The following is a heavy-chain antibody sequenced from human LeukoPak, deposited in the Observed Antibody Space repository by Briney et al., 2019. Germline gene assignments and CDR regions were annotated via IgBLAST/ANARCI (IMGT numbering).Heavy chain of an antibody. CDR3: ARHNYFGSGSYNIDY. D-gene: IGHD3-10*01. J-gene: IGHJ4*02. CDR1: GGSISSSSYY. Sequence: PSETLSLTCTVSGGSISSSSYYWGWIRQPPGKGLEGIGSIYYSGSTYYNPSLKSRVTISVDTSKNQFSLKLSSVTAADTAVYYCARHNYFGSGSYNIDYWGQGTLVTVSS. CDR2: IYYSGST. V-gene: IGHV4-39*01.